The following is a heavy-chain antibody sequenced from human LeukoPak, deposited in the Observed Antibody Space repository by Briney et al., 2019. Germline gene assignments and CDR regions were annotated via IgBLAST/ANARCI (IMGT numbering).Heavy chain of an antibody. CDR2: ISSSNDSI. CDR1: GFTFSTYG. J-gene: IGHJ4*02. Sequence: GGSLRLSCAASGFTFSTYGMNWVRQAPGKRLEWVSYISSSNDSIYYADSVKGRFTISRDNAEYSLYLQMNSLRDEDTAVYYCARAMRSGYDYWGQGTLVTVSS. CDR3: ARAMRSGYDY. V-gene: IGHV3-48*02. D-gene: IGHD5-12*01.